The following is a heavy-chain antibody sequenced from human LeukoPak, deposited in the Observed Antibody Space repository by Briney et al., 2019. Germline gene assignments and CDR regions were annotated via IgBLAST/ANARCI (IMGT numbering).Heavy chain of an antibody. CDR2: IYSGGST. Sequence: RGSLRLSCAASGFTVSSNYMSWVRQAPGKGLEWVSVIYSGGSTYYADSVKGRFTISRDNSKNTLYLQMNSLRAEDTAVYYCARDRYVYCGGDCLDAFDIWGQGTTVTVSS. CDR1: GFTVSSNY. D-gene: IGHD2-21*02. CDR3: ARDRYVYCGGDCLDAFDI. V-gene: IGHV3-53*01. J-gene: IGHJ3*02.